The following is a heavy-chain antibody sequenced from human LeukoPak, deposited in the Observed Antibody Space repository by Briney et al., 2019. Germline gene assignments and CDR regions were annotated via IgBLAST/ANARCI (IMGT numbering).Heavy chain of an antibody. CDR2: INPGNGDT. Sequence: ASVKVSCKTSGYSFTSQDMHWVRQAPGQSLEWMGCINPGNGDTKYSPEFQGRVTITRNTSATTAYMELSSLRSDDMAVYYCTLYNYWDQGTLVTVSS. CDR3: TLYNY. J-gene: IGHJ4*02. CDR1: GYSFTSQD. V-gene: IGHV1-3*03. D-gene: IGHD2-2*02.